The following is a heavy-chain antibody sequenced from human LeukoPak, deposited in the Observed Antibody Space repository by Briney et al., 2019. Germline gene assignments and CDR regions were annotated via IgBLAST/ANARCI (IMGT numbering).Heavy chain of an antibody. CDR3: TRDPPPFP. V-gene: IGHV3-49*04. Sequence: PGGSLRLSCTASGFSFGDYAMAWVRQAPGKGLEWVSFIRSNSNGGAADYAASVRGRFTMSRDDSKSIAYPQMNSRKIEDTGVYYCTRDPPPFPWGQGTLVTVSS. J-gene: IGHJ1*01. CDR2: IRSNSNGGAA. CDR1: GFSFGDYA.